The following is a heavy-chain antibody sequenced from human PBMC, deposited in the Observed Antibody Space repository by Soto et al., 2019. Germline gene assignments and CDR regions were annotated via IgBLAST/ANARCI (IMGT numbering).Heavy chain of an antibody. CDR1: GYIFSDYY. J-gene: IGHJ3*01. V-gene: IGHV1-2*02. CDR2: INPNSGDT. D-gene: IGHD6-19*01. CDR3: VRGRAVAGITDEAFDL. Sequence: QVQLVQSGAEVKKPGASVKVSCKASGYIFSDYYMHWVRQAPGQGLECMGWINPNSGDTIFAQKFQGRVTVTGDPSISRAYMELSRLTSDDTAVYYCVRGRAVAGITDEAFDLWGQGTMVTVSS.